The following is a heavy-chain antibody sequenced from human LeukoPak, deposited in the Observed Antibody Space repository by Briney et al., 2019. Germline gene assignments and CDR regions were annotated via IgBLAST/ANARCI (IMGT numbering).Heavy chain of an antibody. CDR3: AKVALYCSSTSCYDIGAMDV. Sequence: LPGGSLRLSCAASGFTFSSYGMHWVRQAPGTGLEWVAVIWYDGSNKYYADSVKGRFTISRDNSKNTLYLQMNSLRAEDTAVYYCAKVALYCSSTSCYDIGAMDVWGQGTTVTVSS. CDR1: GFTFSSYG. V-gene: IGHV3-30*02. J-gene: IGHJ6*02. CDR2: IWYDGSNK. D-gene: IGHD2-2*01.